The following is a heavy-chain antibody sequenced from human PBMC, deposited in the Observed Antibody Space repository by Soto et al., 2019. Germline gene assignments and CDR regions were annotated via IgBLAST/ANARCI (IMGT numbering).Heavy chain of an antibody. D-gene: IGHD2-21*02. CDR3: ARDPMGVVVTANWYFDL. Sequence: EVQLVESGGGLVKPGGSLRLSCAASGFTFSSYSMNWVRQAPGKGLEWVSSISSSSSYIYYADSVKGRFTISRDNAKNSMYLQMNSPRAEDTAVYYCARDPMGVVVTANWYFDLWGRGTLVTVSS. CDR1: GFTFSSYS. V-gene: IGHV3-21*01. CDR2: ISSSSSYI. J-gene: IGHJ2*01.